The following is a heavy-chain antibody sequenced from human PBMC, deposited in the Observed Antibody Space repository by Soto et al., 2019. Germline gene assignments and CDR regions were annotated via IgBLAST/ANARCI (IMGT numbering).Heavy chain of an antibody. CDR2: PSYTGST. J-gene: IGHJ3*02. D-gene: IGHD2-8*02. CDR1: GGPVRDAYSY. Sequence: TLSLTCTVSGGPVRDAYSYWTWIRQPPGKGLEWMGYPSYTGSTYYNPSHRNRATISVDESSNHLSLRLSSVTAADTAVYYCARELEGGVFDIWGRGTLVTVSS. CDR3: ARELEGGVFDI. V-gene: IGHV4-30-4*08.